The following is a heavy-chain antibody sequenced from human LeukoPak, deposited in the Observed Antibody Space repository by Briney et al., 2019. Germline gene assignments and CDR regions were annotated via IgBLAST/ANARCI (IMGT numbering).Heavy chain of an antibody. V-gene: IGHV4-34*01. CDR3: AASSWYRGEDY. CDR1: GGSISSYY. J-gene: IGHJ4*02. Sequence: SETLSLTCTVYGGSISSYYWSWIRQPPGKGLEWIGEINHSGSTNYNPSLKSRVTISVDTSKNQFSLKLSSVTAADTAVYYCAASSWYRGEDYWGQGTLVTVSS. CDR2: INHSGST. D-gene: IGHD6-13*01.